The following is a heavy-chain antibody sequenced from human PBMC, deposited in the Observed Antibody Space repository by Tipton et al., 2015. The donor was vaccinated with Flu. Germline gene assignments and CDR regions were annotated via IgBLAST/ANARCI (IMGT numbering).Heavy chain of an antibody. Sequence: TLSLTCNVSGDFISSNSHYWGWLRQPPGKGLEWIASIYYTGTTYYNPSLKSRVTTSIDMSNKQFSLRMTSVTAADTAVYYCARAWGFFYHGMDVWGQGTTVTVSS. CDR3: ARAWGFFYHGMDV. V-gene: IGHV4-39*07. CDR2: IYYTGTT. D-gene: IGHD7-27*01. CDR1: GDFISSNSHY. J-gene: IGHJ6*02.